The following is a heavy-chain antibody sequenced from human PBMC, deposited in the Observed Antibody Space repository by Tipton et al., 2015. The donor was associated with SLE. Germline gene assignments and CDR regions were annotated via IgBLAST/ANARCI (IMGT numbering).Heavy chain of an antibody. CDR2: IYYSGST. D-gene: IGHD3-3*01. J-gene: IGHJ4*02. V-gene: IGHV4-59*01. CDR1: GGSFSGYQ. CDR3: ARHYDFLSGFDY. Sequence: TLSLTCAVYGGSFSGYQWSWIRQPPGKGLEWIGYIYYSGSTKYKPSLKSRVTISIDMSKNQFSLKLSSVTAADTAVYYCARHYDFLSGFDYWGQGTLVTVSS.